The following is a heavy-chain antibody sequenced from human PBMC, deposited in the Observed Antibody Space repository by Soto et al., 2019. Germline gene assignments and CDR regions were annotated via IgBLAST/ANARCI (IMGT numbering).Heavy chain of an antibody. J-gene: IGHJ4*02. D-gene: IGHD2-2*01. Sequence: GGSLRLSCAASGFTFSTYGMNWVRQAPGKGLEWVAVVWYDGSNKYYADSVKGLFTISRDNSKNTLYLQMNSLRAEDTAVYYCARGGDIVVVPAAVIDCWGQGTLVTVSS. V-gene: IGHV3-33*01. CDR2: VWYDGSNK. CDR1: GFTFSTYG. CDR3: ARGGDIVVVPAAVIDC.